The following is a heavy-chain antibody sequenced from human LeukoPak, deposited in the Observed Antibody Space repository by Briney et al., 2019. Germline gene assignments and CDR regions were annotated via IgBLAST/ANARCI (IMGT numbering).Heavy chain of an antibody. CDR1: GYSISSGYY. CDR3: ARGKRAAAGTDY. V-gene: IGHV4-38-2*01. Sequence: SETLSLTCAVSGYSISSGYYWGWIRQTPGKGLEWIGSIYHSGSTYYNPSLKSRVTISVDTSKNQFSLKLSSVTAADTAVYYCARGKRAAAGTDYWGQGTLVTVSS. D-gene: IGHD6-13*01. CDR2: IYHSGST. J-gene: IGHJ4*02.